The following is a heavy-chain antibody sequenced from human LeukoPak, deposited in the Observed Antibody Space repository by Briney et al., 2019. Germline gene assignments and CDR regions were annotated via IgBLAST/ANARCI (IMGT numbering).Heavy chain of an antibody. CDR3: ASHGSGWHFDY. V-gene: IGHV4-59*08. CDR2: IADSGST. D-gene: IGHD2-15*01. CDR1: GDSLKNYF. J-gene: IGHJ4*02. Sequence: PSETLSLTCTVSGDSLKNYFWSWIRQPPGKGLEWIGFIADSGSTTANPSLKSRVTMSVDTSKNQFSLKFSSVTDADTAVYVCASHGSGWHFDYWGQGNLVTVSS.